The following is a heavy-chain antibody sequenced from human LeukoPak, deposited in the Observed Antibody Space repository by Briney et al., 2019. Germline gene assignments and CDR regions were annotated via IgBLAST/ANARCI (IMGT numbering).Heavy chain of an antibody. CDR3: AKAEDYDFWSGYYKNWFDP. Sequence: GGSLRLSCAASGFTFSSYAVSWVRQAPGKGLEWVSAVSGSGYSIYYADSVKGRFTISRDNSKNTLYLQMNSLRAEDTAVYYCAKAEDYDFWSGYYKNWFDPWGQGTLVTVSS. J-gene: IGHJ5*02. V-gene: IGHV3-23*01. D-gene: IGHD3-3*01. CDR2: VSGSGYSI. CDR1: GFTFSSYA.